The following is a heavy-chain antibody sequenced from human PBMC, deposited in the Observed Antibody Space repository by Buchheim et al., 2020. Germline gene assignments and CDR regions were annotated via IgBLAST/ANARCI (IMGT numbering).Heavy chain of an antibody. CDR1: GGSFSGYY. CDR3: AHFTVTTSLRDY. Sequence: QVQLLQWGAGLLKPSETLSLTCAVYGGSFSGYYWSWIRQPPGKGLEWIGEINHSGSTSYNPSLKSRVTISVDTSKNQFSLKLSSVTAADTAVYYCAHFTVTTSLRDYWGQGTL. CDR2: INHSGST. J-gene: IGHJ4*02. V-gene: IGHV4-34*01. D-gene: IGHD4-11*01.